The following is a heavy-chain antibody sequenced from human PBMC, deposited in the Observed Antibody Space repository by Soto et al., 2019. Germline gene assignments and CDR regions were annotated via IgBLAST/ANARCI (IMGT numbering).Heavy chain of an antibody. V-gene: IGHV3-11*01. D-gene: IGHD3-3*02. CDR2: ISRRGSAR. CDR3: PRDHSVSTPLDGIYL. J-gene: IGHJ6*02. Sequence: PGGSLRLSCAASGCTFTYYFMIWIRQTPGRGLEWVSYISRRGSARYYAESVKGRFTISRDNAQNSLYLQMNSLRVEHTAVYSCPRDHSVSTPLDGIYLWGPGTTVTVSS. CDR1: GCTFTYYF.